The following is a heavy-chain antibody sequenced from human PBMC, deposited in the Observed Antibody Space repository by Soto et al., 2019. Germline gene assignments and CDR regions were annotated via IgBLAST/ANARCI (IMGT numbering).Heavy chain of an antibody. CDR1: GYTFTSYG. CDR2: ISAYNGNT. D-gene: IGHD4-4*01. J-gene: IGHJ4*02. Sequence: ASVKVSCKASGYTFTSYGISWVRQAPGQGLEWMGWISAYNGNTNYAQRLQGRVTMTTDTSTSTAYMELRSLRSDDTAVYYCARVSRWMTTTPGDYWGQGTLVTVSS. V-gene: IGHV1-18*01. CDR3: ARVSRWMTTTPGDY.